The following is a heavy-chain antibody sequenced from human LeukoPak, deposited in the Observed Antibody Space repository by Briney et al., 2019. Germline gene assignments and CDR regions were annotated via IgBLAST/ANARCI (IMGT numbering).Heavy chain of an antibody. CDR3: ARDRYGIRSGSYDY. D-gene: IGHD1-26*01. CDR2: VCGHNGDR. V-gene: IGHV1-18*04. CDR1: GYTFTGYY. J-gene: IGHJ4*02. Sequence: SVKVSCKASGYTFTGYYMHWVRLAPGPGRERTGWVCGHNGDRNYEQKLQGRVSMTTDTATSTAYMELRSLRSDDTAVYYCARDRYGIRSGSYDYWGQGTLVTVSS.